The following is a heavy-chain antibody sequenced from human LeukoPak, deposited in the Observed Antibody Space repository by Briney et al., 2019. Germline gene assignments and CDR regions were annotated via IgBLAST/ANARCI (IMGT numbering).Heavy chain of an antibody. J-gene: IGHJ4*02. V-gene: IGHV4-59*10. CDR1: GGSFSGYY. CDR3: ARDLVYYYDSSGYYLDY. Sequence: SETLSLTCAVYGGSFSGYYWSWIRQPPGKGLEWIGRIYTSGSTNYNPSLKSRVTMSVDTSKNQFSLKLSSVTAADTAVYYCARDLVYYYDSSGYYLDYWGQGTLVTVSS. CDR2: IYTSGST. D-gene: IGHD3-22*01.